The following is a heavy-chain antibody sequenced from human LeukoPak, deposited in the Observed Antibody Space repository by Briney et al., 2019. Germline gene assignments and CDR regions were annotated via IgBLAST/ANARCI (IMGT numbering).Heavy chain of an antibody. CDR2: ISYDGSNK. Sequence: GGSLRLSCAASGFSFSSYAMHWVRQAPGKGLEWVAVISYDGSNKYYADSVKGRFTISRDNSKNTLYLQMNSLRAEDTAVYYCARDFRFDYGDYWGQGTLVTVSS. CDR3: ARDFRFDYGDY. J-gene: IGHJ4*02. CDR1: GFSFSSYA. V-gene: IGHV3-30-3*01.